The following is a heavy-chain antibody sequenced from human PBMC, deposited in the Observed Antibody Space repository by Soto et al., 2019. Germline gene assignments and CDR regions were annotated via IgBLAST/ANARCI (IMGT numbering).Heavy chain of an antibody. D-gene: IGHD4-17*01. V-gene: IGHV3-30-3*01. J-gene: IGHJ4*02. CDR2: ISYDGSNK. CDR3: ARQDYGDYEAVDY. Sequence: QVPLVESGGGVVQPGRSLRLSCAASGFTFSSYAMHWVRQAPGKGLEWVAVISYDGSNKYYADSVKGRFTISRDNSKNTLYLQMNSLRAEDTAVYYCARQDYGDYEAVDYWGQGTLVTVSS. CDR1: GFTFSSYA.